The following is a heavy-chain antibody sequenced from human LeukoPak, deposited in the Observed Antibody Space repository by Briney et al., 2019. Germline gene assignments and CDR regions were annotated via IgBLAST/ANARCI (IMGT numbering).Heavy chain of an antibody. V-gene: IGHV3-15*01. J-gene: IGHJ6*02. CDR3: TGGSSGWYYYYYGMDV. CDR1: GFTLSNAW. D-gene: IGHD6-19*01. CDR2: IKSKTDGGTT. Sequence: GGSLRLSCAASGFTLSNAWMSWVRQAPGKGLEWVGRIKSKTDGGTTDYAAPVKGRFTISRDDSKNTLYLQMNSLKTEDTAVYYCTGGSSGWYYYYYGMDVWGQGTTVTVSS.